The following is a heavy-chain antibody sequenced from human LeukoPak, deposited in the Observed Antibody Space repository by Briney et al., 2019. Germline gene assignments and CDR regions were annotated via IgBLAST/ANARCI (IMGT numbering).Heavy chain of an antibody. J-gene: IGHJ4*02. CDR1: GYSFTSFA. V-gene: IGHV1-18*01. CDR3: ARDPLGGFGELSNDY. D-gene: IGHD3-10*01. CDR2: INPYNGNT. Sequence: ASVKVSCKASGYSFTSFAISWVRQAPGQGLEWMGWINPYNGNTNYAQKLQGRVTMTTDTSTSTAYMELRSLRSDDTAVYYCARDPLGGFGELSNDYWGQGTLVTVSS.